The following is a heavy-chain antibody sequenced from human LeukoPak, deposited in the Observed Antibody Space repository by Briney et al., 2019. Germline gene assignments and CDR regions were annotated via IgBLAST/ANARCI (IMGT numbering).Heavy chain of an antibody. J-gene: IGHJ4*02. CDR1: GGSFRGYY. CDR3: ARQRTSSIAARSLDY. CDR2: IYYSGST. V-gene: IGHV4-34*01. D-gene: IGHD6-6*01. Sequence: SETLSLTCAVYGGSFRGYYWSWIRQPPGKGLEWIGSIYYSGSTYYNLSLKSRVTISVDTSKNQFSLKLSSVTAADTAVYYCARQRTSSIAARSLDYWGQGTLVTVSS.